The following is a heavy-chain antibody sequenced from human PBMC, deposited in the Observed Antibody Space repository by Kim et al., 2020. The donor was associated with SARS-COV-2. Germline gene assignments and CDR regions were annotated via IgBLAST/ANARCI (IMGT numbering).Heavy chain of an antibody. D-gene: IGHD3-16*02. V-gene: IGHV1-18*01. J-gene: IGHJ4*02. CDR1: GYTFTSYG. CDR3: ARDYPYDYVWGSYRSLDY. CDR2: ISAYNGNT. Sequence: ASVKVSCKASGYTFTSYGISWVRQAPGQGLEWMGWISAYNGNTNYAQKLQGRVTMTTDTSTSTAYMELRSLRSDDTAVYYCARDYPYDYVWGSYRSLDYWGQGALVTVSS.